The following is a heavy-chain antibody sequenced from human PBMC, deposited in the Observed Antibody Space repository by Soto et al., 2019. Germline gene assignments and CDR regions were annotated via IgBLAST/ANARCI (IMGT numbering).Heavy chain of an antibody. CDR3: VKGVGSAVTAPDY. Sequence: GGSLRLSCAASGFTFSSYAMHWVRQAPGKGLEWVAGISYDGDNKYYADSVKGRFTISRDNSKDTLFLEMNSLRVDDTALYYCVKGVGSAVTAPDYWGPGTLVTVSS. J-gene: IGHJ4*02. V-gene: IGHV3-30-3*01. CDR2: ISYDGDNK. D-gene: IGHD2-21*02. CDR1: GFTFSSYA.